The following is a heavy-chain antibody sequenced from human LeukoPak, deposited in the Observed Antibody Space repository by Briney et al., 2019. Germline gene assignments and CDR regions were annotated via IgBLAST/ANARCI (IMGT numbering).Heavy chain of an antibody. V-gene: IGHV5-51*01. J-gene: IGHJ2*01. CDR1: GYNFTSYW. CDR3: ARRVVNNRNWYFNL. Sequence: GESLKISCKGSGYNFTSYWIGWVRQMPGKGLGWMGIIYPGDSDTRYSPSFQGQDTISDDKYISTAYLEWSSLKASDTAMYYCARRVVNNRNWYFNLWGRGTLVTVSS. D-gene: IGHD4-23*01. CDR2: IYPGDSDT.